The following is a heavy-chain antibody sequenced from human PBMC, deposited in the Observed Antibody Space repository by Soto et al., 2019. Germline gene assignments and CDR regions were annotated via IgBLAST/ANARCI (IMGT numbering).Heavy chain of an antibody. Sequence: LRLSCAASGFTFSSYSMNWVRQAPGKGLEWVSYISSSSSTIYYADSVKGRFTISRDNAKNSLYLQMNSLRDEDTAVYYCAGDQYDSSGYGRYWGQGTLVTVSS. V-gene: IGHV3-48*02. CDR1: GFTFSSYS. D-gene: IGHD3-22*01. CDR2: ISSSSSTI. CDR3: AGDQYDSSGYGRY. J-gene: IGHJ4*02.